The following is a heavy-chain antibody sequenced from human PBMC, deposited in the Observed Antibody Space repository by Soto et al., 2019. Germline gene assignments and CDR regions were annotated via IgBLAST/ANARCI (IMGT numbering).Heavy chain of an antibody. CDR2: INPKSGGT. D-gene: IGHD1-26*01. Sequence: ASVKVSCKASGYTFTVYYMHWVRQAPGQGLEWMGWINPKSGGTMYPQKFQGRVTMTWDTSISTAYMALTRLRADDTAVYYCARDLAKGGGSAGFDYWGQGTLVTVSS. CDR3: ARDLAKGGGSAGFDY. J-gene: IGHJ4*02. CDR1: GYTFTVYY. V-gene: IGHV1-2*02.